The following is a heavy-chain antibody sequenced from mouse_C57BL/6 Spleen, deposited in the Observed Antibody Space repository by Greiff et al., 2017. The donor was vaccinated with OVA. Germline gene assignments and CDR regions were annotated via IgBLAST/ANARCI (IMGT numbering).Heavy chain of an antibody. Sequence: VQRVESGAELARPGASVKLSCKASGYTFTSYGISWVKQRTGQGLEWIGEIYPRSGNTYYNEKFKGKATLTADKSSSTAYMELRSLTSEDSAVYFCARSTGTSYFDYWGQGTTLTVSS. V-gene: IGHV1-81*01. CDR3: ARSTGTSYFDY. CDR2: IYPRSGNT. D-gene: IGHD4-1*02. CDR1: GYTFTSYG. J-gene: IGHJ2*01.